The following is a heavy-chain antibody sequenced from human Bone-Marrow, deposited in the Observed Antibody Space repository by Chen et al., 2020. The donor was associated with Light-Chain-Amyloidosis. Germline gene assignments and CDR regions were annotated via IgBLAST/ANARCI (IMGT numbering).Heavy chain of an antibody. CDR2: IGCSGVNT. CDR3: ARVCGIVTHSCYIDV. V-gene: IGHV3-23*04. J-gene: IGHJ6*03. Sequence: EVQLVESGGNLVQPGGSLRLSCVGSGLIFSNYAMNWVRQAPGKGLEWVPAIGCSGVNTYYAGSVKGRFTISRDNSNNTLYLQIRILWAEDTAVYYCARVCGIVTHSCYIDVWGKGTTVTVSS. CDR1: GLIFSNYA. D-gene: IGHD2-15*01.